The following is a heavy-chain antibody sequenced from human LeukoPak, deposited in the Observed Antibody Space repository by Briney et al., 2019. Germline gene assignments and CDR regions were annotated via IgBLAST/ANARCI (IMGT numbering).Heavy chain of an antibody. CDR3: ARGGVGATTAGFDY. CDR2: IYTSGST. D-gene: IGHD1-26*01. V-gene: IGHV4-4*07. Sequence: ASETLSLTCSVSGGSISSYYWSWIRQPAGKGLEWIGRIYTSGSTNYNPSLKSRVTMSVDTSKNQFSLKLSSVTAADTAVYYCARGGVGATTAGFDYWGQGTLVTVSS. CDR1: GGSISSYY. J-gene: IGHJ4*02.